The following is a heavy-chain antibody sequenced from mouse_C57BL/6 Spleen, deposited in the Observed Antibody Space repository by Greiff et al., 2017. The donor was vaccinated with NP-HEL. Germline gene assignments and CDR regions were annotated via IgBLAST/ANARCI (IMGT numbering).Heavy chain of an antibody. J-gene: IGHJ3*01. CDR1: GYTFTSYW. CDR3: ARDDRSWFAY. CDR2: IDPSDSYT. Sequence: QVHVKQSGAELVRPGTSVKLSCKASGYTFTSYWMHWVKQRPGQGLEWIGVIDPSDSYTNYNLKFKGKATLTVDTSSSTAYMQLSSLTSEDSAVYYCARDDRSWFAYWGQGTLVTVSA. V-gene: IGHV1-59*01.